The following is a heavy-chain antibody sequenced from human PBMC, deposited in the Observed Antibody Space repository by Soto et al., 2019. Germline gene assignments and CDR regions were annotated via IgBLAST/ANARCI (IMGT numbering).Heavy chain of an antibody. CDR3: ARQHYYDSSGYRFDP. J-gene: IGHJ5*02. Sequence: EVQLVESGGGLVQPGGSLRLSCAASGFTFSDHYMDWVRQAPGKGLEWVGRTRNKANSYTTEYAASVKGRFTISRDDSKNSLYLQMNSLRDEDTAVYYCARQHYYDSSGYRFDPWGQGTLVTVSS. D-gene: IGHD3-22*01. CDR2: TRNKANSYTT. CDR1: GFTFSDHY. V-gene: IGHV3-72*01.